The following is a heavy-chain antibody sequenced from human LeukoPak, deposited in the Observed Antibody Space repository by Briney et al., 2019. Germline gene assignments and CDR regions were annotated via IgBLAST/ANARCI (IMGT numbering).Heavy chain of an antibody. J-gene: IGHJ4*02. V-gene: IGHV4-4*09. CDR3: ARGKVGATTFDY. CDR1: GGSISSYY. CDR2: IYTSGST. Sequence: PSETLSLTCTVSGGSISSYYWSWIRQPPGKGLGWIGYIYTSGSTNYNPSLKSRVTISVDTSKNQFSLKLSSVTAADTAVYYCARGKVGATTFDYWGQGTLVTVSS. D-gene: IGHD1-26*01.